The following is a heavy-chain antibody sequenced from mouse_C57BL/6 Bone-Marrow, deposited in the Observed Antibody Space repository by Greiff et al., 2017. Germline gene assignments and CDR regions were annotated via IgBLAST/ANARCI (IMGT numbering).Heavy chain of an antibody. D-gene: IGHD3-1*01. V-gene: IGHV1-81*01. CDR3: ASNSLGFDY. CDR2: IYPRSGNT. J-gene: IGHJ2*01. CDR1: GYTFTSYG. Sequence: QVQLQRSGAELARPGASVKLSCKASGYTFTSYGISWVKQRTGQGLEWIGEIYPRSGNTYYNEKFKGKATLTADKSSSTAYMELRSLTSEDSAVYFCASNSLGFDYWGQGTTLTGSS.